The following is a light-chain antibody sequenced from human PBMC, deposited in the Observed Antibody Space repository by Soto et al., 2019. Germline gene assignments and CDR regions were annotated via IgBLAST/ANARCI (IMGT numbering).Light chain of an antibody. CDR2: AAS. J-gene: IGKJ3*01. CDR1: QGIRSD. Sequence: AIQMTQSPSSLSASVGDRVNITCRASQGIRSDLGWYQQTPGKAPKLLIYAASSLQSGVPSRFSGSISGTDFTLTISSLQPEDFATYYCLQDYNYPFTFGPGTKVDIK. V-gene: IGKV1-6*01. CDR3: LQDYNYPFT.